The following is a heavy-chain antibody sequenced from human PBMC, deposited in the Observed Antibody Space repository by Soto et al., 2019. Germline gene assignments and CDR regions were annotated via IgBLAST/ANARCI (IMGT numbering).Heavy chain of an antibody. CDR1: GYNFLNYG. J-gene: IGHJ4*02. CDR2: ISVYHGNT. V-gene: IGHV1-18*04. CDR3: ARDHGGATMALLY. Sequence: ASVKVSCKTSGYNFLNYGMSWVLQAPGQGPEWMGWISVYHGNTIYAQNFQGRVTMTTDTSTSTAYMELTSLRSDDTGVYYCARDHGGATMALLYWGQGTLVTVSS. D-gene: IGHD3-10*01.